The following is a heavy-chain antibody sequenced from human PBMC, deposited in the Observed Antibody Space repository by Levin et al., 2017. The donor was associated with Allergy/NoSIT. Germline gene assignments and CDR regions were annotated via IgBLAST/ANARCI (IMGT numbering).Heavy chain of an antibody. D-gene: IGHD3-10*01. V-gene: IGHV4-31*03. CDR1: GGSISSGGYY. J-gene: IGHJ5*02. Sequence: NTSETLSLTCTVSGGSISSGGYYWSWIRQHPGKGLEWIGYIYYSGSTYYNPSLKSRVTISVDTSKNQFSLKLSSVTAADTAVYYCARVPYYYGSGSYGWFDPWGQGTLVTVSS. CDR3: ARVPYYYGSGSYGWFDP. CDR2: IYYSGST.